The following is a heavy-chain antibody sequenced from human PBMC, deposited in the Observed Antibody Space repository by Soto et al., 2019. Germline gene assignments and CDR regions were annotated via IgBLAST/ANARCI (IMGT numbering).Heavy chain of an antibody. CDR2: TSYDGSNK. J-gene: IGHJ4*02. D-gene: IGHD3-16*01. Sequence: QVQLVESGGGVVQPGTSLRLSCVGSGFTFRSYVIHWVRQAPGKGLEWVAITSYDGSNKYYDDSVKGRFTISRDNSRNTVDLQMDNLRLEDTALYYFARWGTTGGLDVWGQGTLVSVSS. CDR3: ARWGTTGGLDV. V-gene: IGHV3-30*19. CDR1: GFTFRSYV.